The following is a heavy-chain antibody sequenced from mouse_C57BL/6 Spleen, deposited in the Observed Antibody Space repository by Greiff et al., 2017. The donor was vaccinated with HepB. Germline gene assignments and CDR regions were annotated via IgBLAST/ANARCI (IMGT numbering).Heavy chain of an antibody. CDR3: ARGSMVSTAFGH. CDR2: IYPRDGST. J-gene: IGHJ3*01. V-gene: IGHV1-78*01. D-gene: IGHD2-3*01. Sequence: VQLQQSDPELVKPGASVKIPCKASGYTFTDHTMHWVKQRPEQGLEWIGYIYPRDGSTNYNEKFKGKATLTATKSSSTAYMQLNSLTSEDSSVYCCARGSMVSTAFGHWGEGTPATVSA. CDR1: GYTFTDHT.